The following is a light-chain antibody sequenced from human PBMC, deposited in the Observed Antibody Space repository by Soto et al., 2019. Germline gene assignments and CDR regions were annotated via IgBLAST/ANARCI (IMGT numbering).Light chain of an antibody. CDR1: QGIKNY. Sequence: DIQVTQYPSSLSASVGDRVTITCRASQGIKNYLAWYQQKPGEIPKLLIYAASTLESGIPPRFSGSGSGTDFTLTINNLQPEDVATYYCKRYYNAPFTFGGGTKVDI. V-gene: IGKV1-27*01. J-gene: IGKJ4*01. CDR2: AAS. CDR3: KRYYNAPFT.